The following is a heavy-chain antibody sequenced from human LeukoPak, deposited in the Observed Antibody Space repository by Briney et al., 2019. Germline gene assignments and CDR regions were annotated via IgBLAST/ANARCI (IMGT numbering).Heavy chain of an antibody. CDR1: GFTFSSYS. J-gene: IGHJ3*02. V-gene: IGHV3-21*01. CDR2: ISSSSSYI. D-gene: IGHD4-17*01. CDR3: ARDYGDPRDAFDI. Sequence: GGPLRLSCAASGFTFSSYSMNWVRQAPGKGLEWVSSISSSSSYIYYADSVKGRFTISRDNAKNSLYLQMNSLRAEDTAVYYCARDYGDPRDAFDIWGQGTMVTVSS.